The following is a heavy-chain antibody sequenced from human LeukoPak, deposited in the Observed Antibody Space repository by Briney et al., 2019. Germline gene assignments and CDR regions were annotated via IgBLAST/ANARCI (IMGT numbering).Heavy chain of an antibody. Sequence: GGSLRLSCAASGFTFSHYSMNWVHQAPGKGLEWVSSISSSSTYIYYADSLKGRFTISRDNAKNSLYLQMNSLRAEDTAVYYCARSSPQLGYCSGGSCYLELDPWGQGTLVTVSS. V-gene: IGHV3-21*01. CDR2: ISSSSTYI. D-gene: IGHD2-15*01. J-gene: IGHJ5*02. CDR3: ARSSPQLGYCSGGSCYLELDP. CDR1: GFTFSHYS.